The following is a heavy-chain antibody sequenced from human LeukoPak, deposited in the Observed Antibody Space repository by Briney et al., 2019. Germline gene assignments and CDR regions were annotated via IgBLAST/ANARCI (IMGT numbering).Heavy chain of an antibody. V-gene: IGHV3-48*04. D-gene: IGHD3-16*01. CDR2: ISSSSSTI. CDR1: GFTFSSYS. Sequence: PGGSLRLSCAASGFTFSSYSMNWVRQAPGKGLEWVSYISSSSSTIYYADSVNGRFTISRDNAKNEMYLQMNNLRAEDTAIYYCTRRPVYYDNADDSDYSHWGPGTMVTVSS. CDR3: TRRPVYYDNADDSDYSH. J-gene: IGHJ4*02.